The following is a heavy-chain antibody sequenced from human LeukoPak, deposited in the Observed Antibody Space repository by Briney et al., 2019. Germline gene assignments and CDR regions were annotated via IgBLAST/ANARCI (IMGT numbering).Heavy chain of an antibody. J-gene: IGHJ4*02. CDR1: GYTFTGYY. V-gene: IGHV1-2*02. D-gene: IGHD1-1*01. Sequence: ASVKVSCKASGYTFTGYYMHWVRQAPGQGLEWMGWINPNSGGTNYAQKFQGRVTMTRDTSISTAYMELSRLRSDDTAVYYCARDLIQLELYYFDCWGQGTLVTVSS. CDR2: INPNSGGT. CDR3: ARDLIQLELYYFDC.